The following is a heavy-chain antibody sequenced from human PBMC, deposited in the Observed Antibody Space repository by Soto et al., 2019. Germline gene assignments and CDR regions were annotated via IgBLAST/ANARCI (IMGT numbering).Heavy chain of an antibody. V-gene: IGHV4-39*01. Sequence: QLQLQESGPGLVKPSETLSLTCTVSGGSISSSSSYWGWIRQPPGKGLEWIGSISYSGSTYYNPSLKSRVTISGDTSKNQFSLELRSVTAADTGVYYCARRGNSYGHWNFDVWGRGTLVTVSS. CDR1: GGSISSSSSY. J-gene: IGHJ2*01. CDR2: ISYSGST. CDR3: ARRGNSYGHWNFDV. D-gene: IGHD5-18*01.